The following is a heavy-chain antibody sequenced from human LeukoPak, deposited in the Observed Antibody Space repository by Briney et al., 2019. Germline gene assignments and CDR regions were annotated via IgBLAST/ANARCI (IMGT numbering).Heavy chain of an antibody. D-gene: IGHD2-15*01. CDR1: GYTFTNYD. V-gene: IGHV1-8*02. CDR2: MNPNSGNT. Sequence: ASVKVSCKASGYTFTNYDINWVRQATGQGLEWMGWMNPNSGNTGYAQKFQGRVTMTRNTSISTAYMELSSLRSEDTAVYYCARGPPFHCSGGSCSPAFDYWGQGTLVTVSS. CDR3: ARGPPFHCSGGSCSPAFDY. J-gene: IGHJ4*02.